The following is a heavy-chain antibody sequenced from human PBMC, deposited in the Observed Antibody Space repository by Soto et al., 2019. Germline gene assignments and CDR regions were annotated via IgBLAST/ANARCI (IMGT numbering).Heavy chain of an antibody. CDR1: GYTFTGLD. CDR3: ARGINAGVDY. CDR2: MSPNIGAT. D-gene: IGHD1-26*01. J-gene: IGHJ4*02. Sequence: QVQLVQSGAEVKESGPSVKVSCKASGYTFTGLDINWVRQAPGQGLEWMGWMSPNIGATRYADKFQGRVNMTRYTSISTAYMELSSLRSEDTAVYYCARGINAGVDYWGQGTLVTVSS. V-gene: IGHV1-8*01.